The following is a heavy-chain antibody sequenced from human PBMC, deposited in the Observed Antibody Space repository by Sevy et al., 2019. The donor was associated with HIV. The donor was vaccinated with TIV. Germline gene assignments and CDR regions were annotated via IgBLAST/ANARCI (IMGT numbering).Heavy chain of an antibody. CDR3: AMGELRFLEWLLSGAFDI. CDR1: GFTFSSYS. CDR2: ISSSSSYI. V-gene: IGHV3-21*01. J-gene: IGHJ3*02. Sequence: GGSLRLSCAASGFTFSSYSMNWVRQVPGKGLEWVSSISSSSSYIYYADSVKGRFTISRDNAKNSLYLQMNSLRAEDTAVYYCAMGELRFLEWLLSGAFDIWGQGTMVTVSS. D-gene: IGHD3-3*01.